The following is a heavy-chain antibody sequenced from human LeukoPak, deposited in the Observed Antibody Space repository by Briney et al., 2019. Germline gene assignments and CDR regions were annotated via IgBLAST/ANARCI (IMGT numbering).Heavy chain of an antibody. V-gene: IGHV4-61*02. CDR2: IYTSGST. D-gene: IGHD3-22*01. J-gene: IGHJ4*02. Sequence: SETLSLTCTVSGGSISSGSYYWSWIRQPAGKGLEWIGRIYTSGSTNYNPSLKSRVTISVDTSKNQFSLKLSSVTAAETAVYYCASPHYYDSSGSEYWGQGTLVTVSS. CDR3: ASPHYYDSSGSEY. CDR1: GGSISSGSYY.